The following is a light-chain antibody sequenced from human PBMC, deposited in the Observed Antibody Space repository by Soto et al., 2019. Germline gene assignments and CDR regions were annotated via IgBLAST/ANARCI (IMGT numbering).Light chain of an antibody. CDR1: QSVGSN. CDR2: AAS. J-gene: IGKJ5*01. CDR3: QHYGNSPIT. V-gene: IGKV3-20*01. Sequence: EIVLTQSPGTLSLSPGERATLSCRASQSVGSNLAWYQRKPGQAPRLLIYAASSRATGIPDRFSGSGSGTDFTLTISRLEPEDFAVYYCQHYGNSPITFGQGTRLEIK.